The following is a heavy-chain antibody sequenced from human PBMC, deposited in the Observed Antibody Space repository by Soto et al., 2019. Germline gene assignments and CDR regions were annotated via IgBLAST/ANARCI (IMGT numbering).Heavy chain of an antibody. V-gene: IGHV3-23*01. CDR1: GFTFSSYA. CDR2: ISGSGGST. J-gene: IGHJ1*01. Sequence: EVQLLESGGGLVQPGGSLRLSCAASGFTFSSYAMSWVRQAPGKGLEWVSAISGSGGSTYYADSVKGRFTISRDNSKVPLYRQMTSPRAEETAVYYCAKGPPYSSSWYRPEYFQHWGQGTLVTVSS. D-gene: IGHD6-13*01. CDR3: AKGPPYSSSWYRPEYFQH.